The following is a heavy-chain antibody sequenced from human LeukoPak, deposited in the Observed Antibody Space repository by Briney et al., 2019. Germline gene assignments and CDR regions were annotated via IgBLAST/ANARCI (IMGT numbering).Heavy chain of an antibody. CDR3: ARDAYYDSSGYYFSIGY. V-gene: IGHV4-34*01. J-gene: IGHJ4*02. CDR1: GGSFSGYY. D-gene: IGHD3-22*01. Sequence: SETLSLTCAVYGGSFSGYYWSWIRQPPGKGLEWIGEINHSGSTNYNPSLKSRVTISVDTSKNQFSLKLSSVTAADTAVYYCARDAYYDSSGYYFSIGYWGQGTLVTVSS. CDR2: INHSGST.